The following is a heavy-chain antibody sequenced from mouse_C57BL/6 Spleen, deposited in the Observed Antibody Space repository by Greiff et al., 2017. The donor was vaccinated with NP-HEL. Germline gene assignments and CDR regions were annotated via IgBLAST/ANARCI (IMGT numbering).Heavy chain of an antibody. CDR1: GFSLTSYG. V-gene: IGHV2-2*01. D-gene: IGHD4-1*01. CDR2: IWSGGST. Sequence: VMLVESGPGLVQPSQSLSITCTVSGFSLTSYGVHWVLQSPGKGLEWLGVIWSGGSTDYNAAFISRLSISKDNSKSQVFFKMNSLQADDTAIYYCASNWEDAMDYWGQGTSVTVSS. J-gene: IGHJ4*01. CDR3: ASNWEDAMDY.